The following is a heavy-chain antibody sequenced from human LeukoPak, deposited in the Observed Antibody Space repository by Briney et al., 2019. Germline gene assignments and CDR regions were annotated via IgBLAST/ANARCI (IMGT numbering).Heavy chain of an antibody. CDR3: ATDRVYRSSGRSWGFFDY. D-gene: IGHD6-19*01. CDR2: FDSENNKI. J-gene: IGHJ4*02. V-gene: IGHV1-24*01. CDR1: GDSLIDLS. Sequence: ASVMVSYTISGDSLIDLSIHWVREAPGEGLEWMGGFDSENNKIVYSHKFQGRVTMTEHTSADTAYMELTSLRSEDTAVYFCATDRVYRSSGRSWGFFDYWGQGTLLIVSS.